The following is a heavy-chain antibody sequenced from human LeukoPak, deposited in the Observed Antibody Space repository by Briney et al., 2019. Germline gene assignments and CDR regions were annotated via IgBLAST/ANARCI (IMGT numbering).Heavy chain of an antibody. Sequence: ASVKVSCKASGYTFTSYDINWVRQATGQGLEWMGWMNPNSGNTGYAQKFQGGVTMTRNTSISTAYMELSSLRSEDTAVYYCAVVPAASGYFDYWGQGTLVTVSS. CDR1: GYTFTSYD. J-gene: IGHJ4*02. CDR3: AVVPAASGYFDY. CDR2: MNPNSGNT. D-gene: IGHD2-2*01. V-gene: IGHV1-8*01.